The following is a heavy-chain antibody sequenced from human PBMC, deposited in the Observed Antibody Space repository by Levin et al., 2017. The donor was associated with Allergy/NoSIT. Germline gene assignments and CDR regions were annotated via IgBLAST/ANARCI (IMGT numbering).Heavy chain of an antibody. J-gene: IGHJ6*02. CDR2: IYTSGST. CDR1: GGSISSYY. V-gene: IGHV4-4*07. D-gene: IGHD2-2*02. CDR3: ARDGYCSSTSCYNFDYYGMDV. Sequence: GSLRLSCTVSGGSISSYYWSWIRQPAGKGLEWIGRIYTSGSTNYNPSLKSRVTMSVDTSKNQFSLKLSSVTAADTAVYYCARDGYCSSTSCYNFDYYGMDVWGQGTTVTVSS.